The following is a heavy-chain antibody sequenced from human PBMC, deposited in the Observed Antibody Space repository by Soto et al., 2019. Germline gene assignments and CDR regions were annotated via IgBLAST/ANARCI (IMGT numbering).Heavy chain of an antibody. J-gene: IGHJ4*02. CDR2: ISYDGDDK. Sequence: PGWSLRLSCAASEFTFSNFAMHWVRQAPGKGLEWVAVISYDGDDKKFADSVKGRFTISRDNSKNTLFLQMNSLRPEDTAVYFCAKDSGRGSADYYFDYWGRGTLVTVSS. D-gene: IGHD3-10*01. CDR3: AKDSGRGSADYYFDY. V-gene: IGHV3-30*18. CDR1: EFTFSNFA.